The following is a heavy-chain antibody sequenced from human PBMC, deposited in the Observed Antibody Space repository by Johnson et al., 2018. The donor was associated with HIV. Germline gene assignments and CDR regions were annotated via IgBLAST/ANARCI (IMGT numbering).Heavy chain of an antibody. CDR3: AKDGGSSWSAFDI. V-gene: IGHV3-30*04. Sequence: QVQLVESGGGVVQPGRSLRLSCAASGFTFSSYALYWVRQVPGKGLEWVATISYDGSNKYYATSVKGRFTISRDNSKNTLYLQMNTLRVEDTAVYYCAKDGGSSWSAFDIWGQGTMVTVSS. D-gene: IGHD6-13*01. CDR2: ISYDGSNK. J-gene: IGHJ3*02. CDR1: GFTFSSYA.